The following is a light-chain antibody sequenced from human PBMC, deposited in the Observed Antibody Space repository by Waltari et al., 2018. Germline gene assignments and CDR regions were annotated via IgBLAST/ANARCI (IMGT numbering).Light chain of an antibody. CDR1: QSIRSH. CDR3: QQYNNWPT. Sequence: EIVMKQSPATLPVSPGERATLSCRASQSIRSHLAWYEQKPDQPHRLLSYGSSARATGIPARFSGSGSGTEFTLTISTMQSEDFAFYYCQQYNNWPTFGHGTKVEIK. CDR2: GSS. V-gene: IGKV3-15*01. J-gene: IGKJ1*01.